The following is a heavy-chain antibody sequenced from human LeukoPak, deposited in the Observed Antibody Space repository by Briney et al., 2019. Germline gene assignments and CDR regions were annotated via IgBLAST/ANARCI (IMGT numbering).Heavy chain of an antibody. Sequence: ASVKVSCKASGYTFTRNTINWVRQAPGQGLEWMGWISAYNGNTNYAQRLQGRVTMTTDTSTSTAYMELRSLRSDDTAVYYCARDRDYGDYNTQDLFVYWGQGTLVTVSS. V-gene: IGHV1-18*01. CDR1: GYTFTRNT. J-gene: IGHJ4*02. CDR3: ARDRDYGDYNTQDLFVY. D-gene: IGHD4-17*01. CDR2: ISAYNGNT.